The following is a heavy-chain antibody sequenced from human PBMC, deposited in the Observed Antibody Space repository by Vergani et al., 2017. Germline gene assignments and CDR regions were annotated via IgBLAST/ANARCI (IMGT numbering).Heavy chain of an antibody. V-gene: IGHV1-2*02. CDR3: AWVYNTGCYYRSATDY. CDR2: INPNSGSA. J-gene: IGHJ4*02. CDR1: GYTFTGNY. Sequence: QVQLVQSGAEVKKPGASVKVSCKASGYTFTGNYLHWVRQAPGEGLEWMGCINPNSGSANYAQTLQGRVTMTRDKNISTAYMELSRLRSDDTAVYYCAWVYNTGCYYRSATDYWGQGTLVTVSS. D-gene: IGHD6-19*01.